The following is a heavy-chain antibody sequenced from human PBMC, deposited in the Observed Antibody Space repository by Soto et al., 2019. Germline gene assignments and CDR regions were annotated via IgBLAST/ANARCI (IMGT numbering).Heavy chain of an antibody. V-gene: IGHV1-46*01. Sequence: QVQLMQSGAEVKKPGASVKVSCKASGDTFTDYYIHWVRQAPGQGLEWMGTVNPSGGHTTYAQHFLGRVTMTRDTSTRTLYMELTSLTSHDTAIYYCARGGHVVVVTAALDYWGQGTLVTVSS. CDR3: ARGGHVVVVTAALDY. J-gene: IGHJ4*02. CDR2: VNPSGGHT. CDR1: GDTFTDYY. D-gene: IGHD2-21*02.